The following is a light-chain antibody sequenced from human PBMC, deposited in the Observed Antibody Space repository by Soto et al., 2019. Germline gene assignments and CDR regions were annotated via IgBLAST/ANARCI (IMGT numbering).Light chain of an antibody. CDR3: QQYDNWYT. CDR1: QSVSSN. V-gene: IGKV3-15*01. CDR2: GAS. J-gene: IGKJ2*01. Sequence: EIVMTQSPATLSVSPGERATLSCRASQSVSSNLAWYQHKPGQAPRLLMYGASTRATGIPARFSGSGSGTEFTLTISSLQSEDFAVYYCQQYDNWYTFGQGTKLEIK.